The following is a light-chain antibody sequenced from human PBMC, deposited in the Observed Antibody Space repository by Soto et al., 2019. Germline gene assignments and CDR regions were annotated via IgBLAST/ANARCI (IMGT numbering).Light chain of an antibody. Sequence: ALTQPASVSGSPGQSITISCTGTSSDVGSYNLVSWYQQHPGKAPKLMIYEGSKRPSGVSNRFSGSKSGNTASLTISGLQAEDEADYYCCSYAGSSSHVVFGGGTQLTVL. V-gene: IGLV2-23*01. CDR3: CSYAGSSSHVV. CDR2: EGS. CDR1: SSDVGSYNL. J-gene: IGLJ2*01.